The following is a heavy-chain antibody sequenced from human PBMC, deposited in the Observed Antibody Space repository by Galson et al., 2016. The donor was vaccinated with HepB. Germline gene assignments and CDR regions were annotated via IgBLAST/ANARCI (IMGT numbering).Heavy chain of an antibody. J-gene: IGHJ6*02. CDR1: GYSFSSYG. Sequence: SVKVSCKASGYSFSSYGISWVRQAPGQGLVWLGWISTFNGYTKSAQKLQGRVTMTTDTSTSTAYMELRSLRSDDTAVYYCARDGLRFLEWLRDGMDVWGQGTTVTVSS. CDR3: ARDGLRFLEWLRDGMDV. D-gene: IGHD3-3*01. CDR2: ISTFNGYT. V-gene: IGHV1-18*01.